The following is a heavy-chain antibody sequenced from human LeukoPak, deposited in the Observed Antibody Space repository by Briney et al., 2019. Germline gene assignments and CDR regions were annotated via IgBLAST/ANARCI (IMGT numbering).Heavy chain of an antibody. V-gene: IGHV3-23*01. CDR1: GFTFSSYA. CDR3: AKRIGGVNSFDH. J-gene: IGHJ4*02. CDR2: ISGSSDTT. Sequence: PGGSLRLSCAGSGFTFSSYAMSWVRHAQGKGLEWVSVISGSSDTTYYADSVKGRFIISRDNSKNTLYLQMNSMRDEDTAVYYCAKRIGGVNSFDHWGQGTLVTVSS. D-gene: IGHD3-16*01.